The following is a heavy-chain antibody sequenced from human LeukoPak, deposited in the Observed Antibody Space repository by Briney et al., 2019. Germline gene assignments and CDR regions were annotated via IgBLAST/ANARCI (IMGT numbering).Heavy chain of an antibody. Sequence: SVNVSCKASGGTFCSYAISWVRQAPGQGIEWMGRIIPILGIANYAQKFQGRVTITADKSTSTAYMELSSLRSEDTAVYYCARGESVVPNWFDPWGQGTLVTVSS. CDR1: GGTFCSYA. CDR2: IIPILGIA. J-gene: IGHJ5*02. CDR3: ARGESVVPNWFDP. V-gene: IGHV1-69*04. D-gene: IGHD4-23*01.